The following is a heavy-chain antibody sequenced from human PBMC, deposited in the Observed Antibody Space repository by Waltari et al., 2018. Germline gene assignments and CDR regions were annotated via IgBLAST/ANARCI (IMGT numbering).Heavy chain of an antibody. J-gene: IGHJ4*02. CDR1: GFTFSSYW. CDR2: IKQDGSEK. CDR3: ARVAGYSSGWYPFDY. D-gene: IGHD6-19*01. Sequence: EVQLVESGGGLVQPGGSLRLSCAASGFTFSSYWMSWVRQAPGKGLEWVANIKQDGSEKYDVDSVKGRFTISRDNAKNSLYLQMNSLRAEDTAVYYCARVAGYSSGWYPFDYWGQGTLVTVSS. V-gene: IGHV3-7*01.